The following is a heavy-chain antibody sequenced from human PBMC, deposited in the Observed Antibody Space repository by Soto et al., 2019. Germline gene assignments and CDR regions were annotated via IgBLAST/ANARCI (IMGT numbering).Heavy chain of an antibody. CDR1: GYTFTSYG. CDR3: ARVLLSTYDSSGYYRL. J-gene: IGHJ4*02. V-gene: IGHV1-18*01. Sequence: ASVKVSCKASGYTFTSYGISWVRQAPGQGLEWMGWISAYNGNTNYAQKLQGRVTMTTDTSTSTAYMELRSLRSDDTAVYYCARVLLSTYDSSGYYRLWGQGTLLTVSS. D-gene: IGHD3-22*01. CDR2: ISAYNGNT.